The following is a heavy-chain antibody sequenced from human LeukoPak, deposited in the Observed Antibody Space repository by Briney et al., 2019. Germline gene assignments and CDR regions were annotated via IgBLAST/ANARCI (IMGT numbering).Heavy chain of an antibody. Sequence: SETLSLTCAVYGGSFSGYYWSWIRQPPGKGLEWIGEINHSGSTNYNPSLKSRVTISVDTSKNQFSLKLSSVTAADTAVYYCAREYCSGGSCYDSLDYWGQGTLVTVSS. CDR2: INHSGST. J-gene: IGHJ4*02. V-gene: IGHV4-34*01. CDR3: AREYCSGGSCYDSLDY. D-gene: IGHD2-15*01. CDR1: GGSFSGYY.